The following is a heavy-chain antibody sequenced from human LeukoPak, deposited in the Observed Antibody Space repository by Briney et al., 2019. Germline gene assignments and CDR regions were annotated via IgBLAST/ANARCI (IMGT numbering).Heavy chain of an antibody. CDR3: VRPESAGTKYRFDY. J-gene: IGHJ4*02. CDR1: GGSFSGYY. V-gene: IGHV4-34*01. CDR2: INHSGST. D-gene: IGHD1-1*01. Sequence: SETLSLTCAVYGGSFSGYYWSWIRQPPGKGLEWIGEINHSGSTNYNPSLKSRVTISVDTSKNHVSLNLTSVTAVDTAVYYCVRPESAGTKYRFDYWGQGALVTVSS.